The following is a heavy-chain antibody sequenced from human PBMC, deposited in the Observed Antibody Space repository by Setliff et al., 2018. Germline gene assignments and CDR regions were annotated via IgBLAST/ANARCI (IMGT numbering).Heavy chain of an antibody. V-gene: IGHV4-31*03. CDR1: ADCISSGSDY. J-gene: IGHJ4*02. CDR3: ARVADGSGSFYLGFDY. Sequence: SETMSLTCTVSADCISSGSDYWNWIRQHPEKGLEWLGYIFHSGSTHYNSSLKSRITISIDTSKNHFSLELNSVTAADSAVYYCARVADGSGSFYLGFDYWGQGILVTVSS. D-gene: IGHD3-10*01. CDR2: IFHSGST.